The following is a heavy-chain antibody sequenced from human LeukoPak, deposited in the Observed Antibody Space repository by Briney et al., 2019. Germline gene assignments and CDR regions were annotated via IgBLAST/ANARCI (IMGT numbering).Heavy chain of an antibody. D-gene: IGHD1-26*01. V-gene: IGHV7-4-1*01. CDR1: GYTFTTYG. CDR3: ARLRGSEYFDY. J-gene: IGHJ4*02. Sequence: ASVKVSCTASGYTFTTYGMNAVRQAPGQGLEGMGWINTKTGDPPYAQGFTGRFVFSCDTSVSTAYLQSGCLTAEDTAVYYCARLRGSEYFDYWGKGTMVTVSS. CDR2: INTKTGDP.